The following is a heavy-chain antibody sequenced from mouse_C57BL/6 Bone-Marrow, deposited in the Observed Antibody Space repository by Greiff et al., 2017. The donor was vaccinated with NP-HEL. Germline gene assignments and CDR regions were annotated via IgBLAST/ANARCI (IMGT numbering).Heavy chain of an antibody. CDR2: INPSSGYT. CDR1: GYTFTSYW. J-gene: IGHJ1*03. V-gene: IGHV1-7*01. D-gene: IGHD1-1*01. Sequence: QVQLQQSGAELAKPGASVKLSCKASGYTFTSYWMHWVKQRPGQGLEWIGYINPSSGYTKYNQKFKDKATLTADKASSTAYMQLSNLTYEDSAVNYCARSVLITTIGATRGYFDVWGTGTTVTVSS. CDR3: ARSVLITTIGATRGYFDV.